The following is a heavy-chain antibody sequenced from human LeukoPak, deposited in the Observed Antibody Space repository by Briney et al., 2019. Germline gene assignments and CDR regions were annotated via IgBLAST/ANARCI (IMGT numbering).Heavy chain of an antibody. Sequence: PGGSLRLSCAASGFTFGSYAMSWVRQAPGKGLEWVSGISGSGGSTYYADSVKGRFTISRDNSKNRLYLQMNSLRAEDTAVYYCAKRPRGNYLDPFDYWGQGTLVTVSS. J-gene: IGHJ4*02. CDR1: GFTFGSYA. CDR2: ISGSGGST. V-gene: IGHV3-23*01. CDR3: AKRPRGNYLDPFDY. D-gene: IGHD3-10*01.